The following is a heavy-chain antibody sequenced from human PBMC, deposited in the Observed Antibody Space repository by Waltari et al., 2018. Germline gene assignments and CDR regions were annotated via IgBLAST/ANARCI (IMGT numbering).Heavy chain of an antibody. CDR3: ARDRRPTMILGSGAFDI. Sequence: EVRLVESGGGLVRPGESLRLSCAASGFTFSYYTMNWVRQAPGKSPEWISFITSDGTHTTYADSMRGRLTISRDNAKNSLFLQINSLRADDTAVYYCARDRRPTMILGSGAFDIWGQGTVVNVSS. J-gene: IGHJ3*02. CDR1: GFTFSYYT. D-gene: IGHD3-22*01. CDR2: ITSDGTHT. V-gene: IGHV3-21*01.